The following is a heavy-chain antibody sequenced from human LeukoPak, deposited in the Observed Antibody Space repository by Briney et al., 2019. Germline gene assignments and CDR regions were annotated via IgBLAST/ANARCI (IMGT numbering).Heavy chain of an antibody. CDR1: AFTFSTYA. V-gene: IGHV3-23*01. Sequence: PGGSLRLSCAASAFTFSTYAMSWVRQAPGKGLEWVSGISNSGGSTPYADSVRGRFTISRDNSKNTLYLQMTSLRAEDTAVYYCAKDQGSGSENYSWGYFGYWGQGTLVTVSS. CDR3: AKDQGSGSENYSWGYFGY. D-gene: IGHD3-10*01. J-gene: IGHJ4*02. CDR2: ISNSGGST.